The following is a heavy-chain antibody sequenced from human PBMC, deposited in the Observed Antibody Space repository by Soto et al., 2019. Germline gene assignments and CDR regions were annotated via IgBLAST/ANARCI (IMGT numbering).Heavy chain of an antibody. D-gene: IGHD3-3*01. V-gene: IGHV4-4*02. CDR1: GGSIISSNW. Sequence: RSLTCAVAGGSIISSNWWSWVRQPPGKGLEWIGEIYHSGSTNYNPSLKSRVTISVDKSKNQFSLKLSSVTAADTAVYYCARRGLDFWSGYYDYWGQGTLVTVSS. J-gene: IGHJ4*02. CDR3: ARRGLDFWSGYYDY. CDR2: IYHSGST.